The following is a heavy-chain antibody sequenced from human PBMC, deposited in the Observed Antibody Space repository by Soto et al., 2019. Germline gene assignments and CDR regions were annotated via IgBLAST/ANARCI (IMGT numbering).Heavy chain of an antibody. V-gene: IGHV1-24*01. Sequence: AASVKVSCKVSGYTLTELSMHWVRQAPGKGLEWMGGFDPEDGETIYAQKFQGRVTMTEDTSTDTAYMELSSLRSEDTAVYYCETVAAGRAVAGTMLGYYYGMDVWGQGTTVTVSS. CDR3: ETVAAGRAVAGTMLGYYYGMDV. CDR2: FDPEDGET. D-gene: IGHD6-19*01. CDR1: GYTLTELS. J-gene: IGHJ6*02.